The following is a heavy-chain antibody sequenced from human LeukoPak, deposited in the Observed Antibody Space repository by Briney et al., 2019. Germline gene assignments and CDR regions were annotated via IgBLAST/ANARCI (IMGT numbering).Heavy chain of an antibody. CDR1: GYTFTSYG. V-gene: IGHV1-18*01. CDR2: ISAYNGNT. D-gene: IGHD5-18*01. J-gene: IGHJ6*02. CDR3: ARDRDTAMVGWRPAYYYGMDV. Sequence: GASVKVSCKASGYTFTSYGISWVRQAPGQGLEWMGWISAYNGNTNYAQKLQGRVTMTTDTSTSTAYMELRSLRSDDTAVYYCARDRDTAMVGWRPAYYYGMDVWGQGTTVTVSS.